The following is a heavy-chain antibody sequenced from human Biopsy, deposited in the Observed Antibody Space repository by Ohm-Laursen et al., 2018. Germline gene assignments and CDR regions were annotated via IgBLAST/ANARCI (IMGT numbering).Heavy chain of an antibody. CDR2: IYYSVMT. CDR3: ARDSGILNYGNFKYYHYYGMDA. J-gene: IGHJ6*02. Sequence: GTLSLTCTVFGDSVTKYYWSWIRQPPGKGLEWIGHIYYSVMTNYNPSLQSRVSISVDTSRNQVSLTLSSVTAADTAVYYCARDSGILNYGNFKYYHYYGMDAWGQGTKVTVSS. D-gene: IGHD4-11*01. V-gene: IGHV4-59*02. CDR1: GDSVTKYY.